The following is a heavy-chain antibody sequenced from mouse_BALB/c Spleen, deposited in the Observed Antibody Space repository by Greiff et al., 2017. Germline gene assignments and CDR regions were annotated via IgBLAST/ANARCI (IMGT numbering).Heavy chain of an antibody. V-gene: IGHV1-14*01. J-gene: IGHJ2*01. CDR3: ARGGYYPPYYFDY. Sequence: VQLQQSGPELVKPGASVKMSCKASGYTFTSYVMHWVKQKPGQGLEWIGYINPYNDGTKYNEKFKGKATLTSDKSSSTAHMELSSLTSEDSAVYYCARGGYYPPYYFDYWGQGTTLTVSS. CDR1: GYTFTSYV. D-gene: IGHD1-1*02. CDR2: INPYNDGT.